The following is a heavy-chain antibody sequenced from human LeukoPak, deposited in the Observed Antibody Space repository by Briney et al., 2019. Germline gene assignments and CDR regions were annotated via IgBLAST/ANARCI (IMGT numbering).Heavy chain of an antibody. D-gene: IGHD6-19*01. CDR1: GFTFNRHW. CDR3: AKSSEAVAGNPDDY. Sequence: GWSLTLSCADSGFTFNRHWMAWVGQAPRKGLDWVSGISGSGGSTYYADSVKGRFTISRDNSKNTLYLQMNSLRAEDTAVYYCAKSSEAVAGNPDDYWGQGTLVTVSS. V-gene: IGHV3-23*01. J-gene: IGHJ4*02. CDR2: ISGSGGST.